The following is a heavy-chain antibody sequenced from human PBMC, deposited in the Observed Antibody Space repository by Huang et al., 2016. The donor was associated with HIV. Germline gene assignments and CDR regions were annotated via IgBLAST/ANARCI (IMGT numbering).Heavy chain of an antibody. CDR2: VNHGRST. J-gene: IGHJ2*01. CDR1: GGSLHGYY. V-gene: IGHV4-34*01. CDR3: ATSRSGSGWFLDI. D-gene: IGHD6-19*01. Sequence: QVQLYQWGAGPLRPSETLSLTCGVSGGSLHGYYWNWLRQSPGRGLEWIGEVNHGRSTKYNASLKSRVTISVDTSKIQFSLNLTSVTATDTADYYCATSRSGSGWFLDIWGRGTLVSVS.